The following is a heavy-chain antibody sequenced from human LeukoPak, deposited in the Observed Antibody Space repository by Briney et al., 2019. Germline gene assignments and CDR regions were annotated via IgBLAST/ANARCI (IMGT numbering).Heavy chain of an antibody. CDR1: GYTFTSYY. J-gene: IGHJ4*02. V-gene: IGHV1-2*02. CDR3: ARPKSGYSGYDQGTGFDY. Sequence: ASVKVSCKASGYTFTSYYMHWVRQAPGQGLEWMGWINPNSGGTNYAQKFQGRVTMTRDTSISTAYMELSRLRSDDTAVYYCARPKSGYSGYDQGTGFDYWGQGTLVTVSS. D-gene: IGHD5-12*01. CDR2: INPNSGGT.